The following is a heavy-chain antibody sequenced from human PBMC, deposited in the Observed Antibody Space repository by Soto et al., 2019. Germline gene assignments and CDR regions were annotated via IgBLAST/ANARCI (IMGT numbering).Heavy chain of an antibody. CDR2: ISSTTNYI. Sequence: LRLSCAASGFTFTRFSMNWVRQAPGKGLEWVSSISSTTNYIYYGDSMKGRFTISRDNAKNSLYLEMNSLRAEDTAVYYCARESEDLTSNFDYWGQGTLVTVSS. CDR3: ARESEDLTSNFDY. V-gene: IGHV3-21*06. CDR1: GFTFTRFS. J-gene: IGHJ4*02.